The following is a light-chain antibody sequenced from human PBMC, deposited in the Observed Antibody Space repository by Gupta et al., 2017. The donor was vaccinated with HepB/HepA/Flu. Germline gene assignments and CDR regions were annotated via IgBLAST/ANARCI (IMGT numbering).Light chain of an antibody. V-gene: IGKV1-39*01. CDR3: QQSDATPFT. J-gene: IGKJ2*01. CDR1: QSIGDY. Sequence: DIQMTQSPSSLSASVGDRVTITCRASQSIGDYLNWYQQKPGKAPKFLIYAASSLQSGVPSRFSGSGSGTDFTLTISSLHIEDFATYYCQQSDATPFTFGQGTKLQIK. CDR2: AAS.